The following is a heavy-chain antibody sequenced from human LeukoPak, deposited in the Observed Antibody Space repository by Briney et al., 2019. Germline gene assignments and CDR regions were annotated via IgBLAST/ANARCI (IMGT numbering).Heavy chain of an antibody. Sequence: PGGSLRLSCAASGFTFSSYAMSWVRQAPGKGLEWVSAISGSGGSTYYADSVKGRFTISRDNSKNTLYLQMNSLRAEDTAVYYCAKVVDFPQQGFTKYLWVPAYYFDYWGQGTLVTVSS. V-gene: IGHV3-23*01. CDR2: ISGSGGST. J-gene: IGHJ4*02. CDR3: AKVVDFPQQGFTKYLWVPAYYFDY. D-gene: IGHD2-15*01. CDR1: GFTFSSYA.